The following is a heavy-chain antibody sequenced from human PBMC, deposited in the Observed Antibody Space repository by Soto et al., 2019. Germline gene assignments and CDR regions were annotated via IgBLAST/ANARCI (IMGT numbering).Heavy chain of an antibody. J-gene: IGHJ5*02. CDR2: MNPNSGNT. V-gene: IGHV1-8*01. D-gene: IGHD2-15*01. Sequence: QVQLVQSGAEVKKPGASVKVSCKASGYTFTSYDINWVRQATGQGLEWMGWMNPNSGNTGYAQKFQGRVTMTRNTAVSTAKMELSSLRSEATAVYYCARAPTGTVVTPRINWFDPWGQGTLVTVSS. CDR3: ARAPTGTVVTPRINWFDP. CDR1: GYTFTSYD.